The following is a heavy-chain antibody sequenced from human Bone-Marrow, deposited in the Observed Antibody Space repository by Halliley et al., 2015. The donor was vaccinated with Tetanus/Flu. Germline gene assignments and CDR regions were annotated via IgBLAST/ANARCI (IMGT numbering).Heavy chain of an antibody. CDR3: AKTMERGVIITRPMDV. Sequence: SLRLSCAVSGFSFSHYGMHWVRQAPGKGLEWVAVIAYDESLKSYAASVKGRFTISRDNSKSTLYLQMNSLRDEDTAVYYCAKTMERGVIITRPMDVWGQGTTVTVSS. J-gene: IGHJ6*02. CDR2: IAYDESLK. D-gene: IGHD3-10*01. CDR1: GFSFSHYG. V-gene: IGHV3-30*18.